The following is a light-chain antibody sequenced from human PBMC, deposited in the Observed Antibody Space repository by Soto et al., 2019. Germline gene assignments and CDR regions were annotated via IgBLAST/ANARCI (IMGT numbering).Light chain of an antibody. V-gene: IGKV3-11*01. CDR3: QQSNNWPRT. Sequence: EIVLTQSPATLSLSPGERATLSFRASQSVGSSLAWYQQKPGQAPRLLIYDASNRATGIPARFSGSGSGTEFTLTISSLQSEDFAVYYCQQSNNWPRTLGQETKVDIK. CDR1: QSVGSS. J-gene: IGKJ1*01. CDR2: DAS.